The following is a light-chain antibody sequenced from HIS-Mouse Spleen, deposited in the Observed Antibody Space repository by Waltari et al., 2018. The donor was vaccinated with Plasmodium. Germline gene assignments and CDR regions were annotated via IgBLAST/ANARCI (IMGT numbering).Light chain of an antibody. CDR3: SSYAGSNNLV. J-gene: IGLJ2*01. CDR1: TSDAGGYNY. CDR2: EVS. V-gene: IGLV2-8*01. Sequence: QSALTQPPSASASPGQSVTTSCTATTSDAGGYNYVSWYQQHPGKAPKLMIYEVSKRPSGVPDRFSGSKSGNTASLTVSGLQAEDEADYYCSSYAGSNNLVFGGGTKLTVL.